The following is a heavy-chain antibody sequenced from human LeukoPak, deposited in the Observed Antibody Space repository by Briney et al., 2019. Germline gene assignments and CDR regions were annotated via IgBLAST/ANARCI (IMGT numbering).Heavy chain of an antibody. CDR3: ARDSYDSSGYYYERGAFDI. D-gene: IGHD3-22*01. CDR1: GFTFSSYS. Sequence: PGGSLRLSCAASGFTFSSYSMNWVRQAPGKGLEWVSYISSSSSTIYYADSVKGRFTISRDNAKNSLYLQMNSLRAEDTAVYYCARDSYDSSGYYYERGAFDIWGQGTMVTVSS. V-gene: IGHV3-48*01. J-gene: IGHJ3*02. CDR2: ISSSSSTI.